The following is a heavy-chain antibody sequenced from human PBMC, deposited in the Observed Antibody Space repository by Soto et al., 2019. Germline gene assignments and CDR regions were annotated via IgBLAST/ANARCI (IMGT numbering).Heavy chain of an antibody. Sequence: GGSLRLSCAASGFTFSSYAMSWVRQAPWKGLEWVSAISGSGGSTYYADSVKGRFTISRDNSKNTLYLQMNSLRAEDTAVYYCASRIAVARRSLDYWGQGTLVTVSS. D-gene: IGHD6-19*01. V-gene: IGHV3-23*01. J-gene: IGHJ4*02. CDR3: ASRIAVARRSLDY. CDR1: GFTFSSYA. CDR2: ISGSGGST.